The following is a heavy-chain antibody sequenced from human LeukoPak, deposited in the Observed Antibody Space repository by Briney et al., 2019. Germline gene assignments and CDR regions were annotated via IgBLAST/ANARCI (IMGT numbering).Heavy chain of an antibody. J-gene: IGHJ4*02. CDR3: AGGTYYDFWSGLYYFDY. CDR2: INHSGST. V-gene: IGHV4-34*01. CDR1: GGSFSGYY. D-gene: IGHD3-3*01. Sequence: SETLSLTCAVYGGSFSGYYWSWIRQPPGKGLEWIGEINHSGSTNYNPSLKSRVTISVDTSKNQFSLKLSSVTAADTAVYYCAGGTYYDFWSGLYYFDYWGQGTLVTVSS.